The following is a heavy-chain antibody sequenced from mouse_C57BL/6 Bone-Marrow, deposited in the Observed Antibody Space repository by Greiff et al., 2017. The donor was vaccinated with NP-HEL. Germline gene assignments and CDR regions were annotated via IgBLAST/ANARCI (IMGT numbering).Heavy chain of an antibody. V-gene: IGHV1-62-2*01. Sequence: QVQLPQSGAELVKPGASVKLSCKASGHTTEYTIHWVKQRSGQGLEWIGWFYPGSGSIKYNEKFKDKATLTADKSSSTVYMELSRLTSEDSAVYFCARHGGLLRPFAYWGQGTLVTVSA. CDR3: ARHGGLLRPFAY. J-gene: IGHJ3*01. D-gene: IGHD1-1*01. CDR1: GHTTEYT. CDR2: FYPGSGSI.